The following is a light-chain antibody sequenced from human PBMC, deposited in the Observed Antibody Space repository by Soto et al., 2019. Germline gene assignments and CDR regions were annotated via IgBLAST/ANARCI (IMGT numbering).Light chain of an antibody. J-gene: IGKJ3*01. CDR2: AAS. V-gene: IGKV1-27*01. CDR3: QKYNGEPPLFT. Sequence: DIQMTQSPSSLSASVGDRVTITCRASHDISNSLAWYQQKPGQVPKLVIFAASTLQSGVPSRFSGSGSGTDFTLTINSRQPEDVATYYCQKYNGEPPLFTFGPGTKVDIK. CDR1: HDISNS.